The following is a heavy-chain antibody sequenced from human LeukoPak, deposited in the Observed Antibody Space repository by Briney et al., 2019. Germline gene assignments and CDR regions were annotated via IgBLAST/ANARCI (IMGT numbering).Heavy chain of an antibody. V-gene: IGHV3-33*01. Sequence: QPGESLRLSCAASGFTFSSYGMHWVRQAPGKGLEWVAVIWYDGSNKYYADSVKGRFTISRDNSKNTLYLQMNSLRAEDTAVYYCARTPTVSLAFDIWGQGTMVTVSS. CDR1: GFTFSSYG. D-gene: IGHD4-17*01. J-gene: IGHJ3*02. CDR3: ARTPTVSLAFDI. CDR2: IWYDGSNK.